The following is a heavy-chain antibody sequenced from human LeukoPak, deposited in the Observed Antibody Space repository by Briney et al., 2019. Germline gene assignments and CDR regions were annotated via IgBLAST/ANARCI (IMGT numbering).Heavy chain of an antibody. Sequence: GGSLRLSCAASGFTFSSYAMSWVRQAPGKGLEWVSAISGSGGSTYYADSVRGRFTISRHNSKNPLYLQMNSLRAEDTAVYYCAKVSVGAVLDAFDIWGQGTMVTVSS. D-gene: IGHD1-26*01. J-gene: IGHJ3*02. CDR2: ISGSGGST. CDR3: AKVSVGAVLDAFDI. V-gene: IGHV3-23*01. CDR1: GFTFSSYA.